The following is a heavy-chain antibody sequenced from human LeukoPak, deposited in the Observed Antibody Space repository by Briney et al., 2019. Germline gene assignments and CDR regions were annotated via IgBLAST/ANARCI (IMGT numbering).Heavy chain of an antibody. J-gene: IGHJ6*02. Sequence: SVKVSCKASGGTFGSSSINWVRQAPGQGLEWMGRIIPIHGTTNYAQKFQSTVTITADTSTNTAYLELSSLRSEDTALYYCARFEAYYDALGGMDVWGQGTTVTVSS. CDR3: ARFEAYYDALGGMDV. D-gene: IGHD3-22*01. CDR1: GGTFGSSS. V-gene: IGHV1-69*08. CDR2: IIPIHGTT.